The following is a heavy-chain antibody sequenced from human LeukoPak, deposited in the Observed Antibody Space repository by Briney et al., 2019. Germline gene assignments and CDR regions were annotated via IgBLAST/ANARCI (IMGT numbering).Heavy chain of an antibody. V-gene: IGHV4-39*07. J-gene: IGHJ5*02. Sequence: SETLSLTCTVSGGSISSSSYYWGWIRQPPGKGLEWIGSIYYSGSTYYNPSPKSRVTISVDTSKNQFSLKLSSVTAADTAVYYCARRNYYGSGSSDWFDPWGQGTLVTVSS. CDR1: GGSISSSSYY. CDR2: IYYSGST. D-gene: IGHD3-10*01. CDR3: ARRNYYGSGSSDWFDP.